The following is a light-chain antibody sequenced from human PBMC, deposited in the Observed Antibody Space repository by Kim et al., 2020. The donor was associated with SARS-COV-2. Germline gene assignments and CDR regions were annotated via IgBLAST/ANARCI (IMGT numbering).Light chain of an antibody. J-gene: IGLJ1*01. V-gene: IGLV1-40*01. CDR2: GDI. CDR1: ISNIGAGYE. Sequence: QRVTISCTGIISNIGAGYEVHWYQQLPGTAPKLLIYGDINRPSGVPDRFSGSKSGTSASLAITGLQTEDEADYYGQSYDNRLSGYVFGTGTKVTVL. CDR3: QSYDNRLSGYV.